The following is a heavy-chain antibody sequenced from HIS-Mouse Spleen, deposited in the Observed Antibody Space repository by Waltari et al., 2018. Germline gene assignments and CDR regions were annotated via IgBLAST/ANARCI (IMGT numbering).Heavy chain of an antibody. CDR1: GGSISSSSYY. CDR2: IYYSGST. Sequence: VSGGSISSSSYYWGWIRQPPGKGLEWIGSIYYSGSTYYNPSLKSRVTISVDTSKNQFSLKLSSVTAADTAVYYCARSRTGGWYFDLWGRGTLVTVSS. CDR3: ARSRTGGWYFDL. V-gene: IGHV4-39*07. D-gene: IGHD7-27*01. J-gene: IGHJ2*01.